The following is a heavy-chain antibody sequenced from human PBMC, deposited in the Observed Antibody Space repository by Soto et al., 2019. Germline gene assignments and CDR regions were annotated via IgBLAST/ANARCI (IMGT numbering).Heavy chain of an antibody. D-gene: IGHD2-15*01. Sequence: GGSLRLSCAASGFTFSNYDMHWVRQVTGKGLEWVSTIGTAGDTYYAGSVKGRFTISRDNSKNTLYLQMNSLRAEDTAVYHCAKVSLDGSGGSRVRQPFDYWGQGALVTVSS. J-gene: IGHJ4*02. CDR3: AKVSLDGSGGSRVRQPFDY. V-gene: IGHV3-13*01. CDR1: GFTFSNYD. CDR2: IGTAGDT.